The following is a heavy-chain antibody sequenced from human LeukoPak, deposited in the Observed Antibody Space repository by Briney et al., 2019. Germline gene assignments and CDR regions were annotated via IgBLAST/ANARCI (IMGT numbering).Heavy chain of an antibody. CDR3: ARGSFSIYHDMDV. D-gene: IGHD2/OR15-2a*01. V-gene: IGHV1-3*01. Sequence: ASVKVSCKASGYTFTSYAMQWVRQAPGQRLEWMGWINAGNGNTKYSQKFQGRVTISRDTSASTAYMELSSLRSEDTAVYYCARGSFSIYHDMDVWGQGTTVTVSS. J-gene: IGHJ6*02. CDR1: GYTFTSYA. CDR2: INAGNGNT.